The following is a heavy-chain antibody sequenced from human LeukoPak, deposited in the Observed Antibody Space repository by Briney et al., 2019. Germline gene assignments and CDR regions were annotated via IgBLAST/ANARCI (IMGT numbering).Heavy chain of an antibody. V-gene: IGHV3-66*01. CDR1: GITVSSNY. D-gene: IGHD1/OR15-1a*01. Sequence: GGSLRLSCAASGITVSSNYMGWVRQAPGKGLEWVSVIYSDGRTYYADSVKGRFTVSRDNSKNTLYLQMNSLRAEDTAVYYCARSNCNSCYLGVWYYFDYWGQGTLVTVSS. CDR3: ARSNCNSCYLGVWYYFDY. J-gene: IGHJ4*02. CDR2: IYSDGRT.